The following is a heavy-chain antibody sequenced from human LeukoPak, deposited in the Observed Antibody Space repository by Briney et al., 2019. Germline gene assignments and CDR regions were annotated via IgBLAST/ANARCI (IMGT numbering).Heavy chain of an antibody. V-gene: IGHV3-7*01. J-gene: IGHJ4*02. CDR3: ARLREIPVFGVVTKSTSYFDY. CDR1: GFTFTNYW. CDR2: IKQDRSEK. Sequence: GGSLRLSCAASGFTFTNYWMSWVRQAPGKGLELVANIKQDRSEKYYVDSVKGRFTISRDIAKNSLYLQMNSLRAEDTAVYYCARLREIPVFGVVTKSTSYFDYWGQGTLVTVSS. D-gene: IGHD3-3*01.